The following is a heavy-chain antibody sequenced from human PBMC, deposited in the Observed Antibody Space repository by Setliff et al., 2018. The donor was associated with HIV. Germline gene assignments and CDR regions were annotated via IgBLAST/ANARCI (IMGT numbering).Heavy chain of an antibody. CDR1: GVSISNYY. J-gene: IGHJ4*02. Sequence: PSETLSLTCTVSGVSISNYYWSWIRQPPGKGLEWIGYMYYSGNTNYNPSLKSRVTISVDTSKSQFSLKLNSVTAAGTAVYYCARVDYYGSGSYSKHVDYWGQGALVTVSS. V-gene: IGHV4-59*01. D-gene: IGHD3-10*01. CDR3: ARVDYYGSGSYSKHVDY. CDR2: MYYSGNT.